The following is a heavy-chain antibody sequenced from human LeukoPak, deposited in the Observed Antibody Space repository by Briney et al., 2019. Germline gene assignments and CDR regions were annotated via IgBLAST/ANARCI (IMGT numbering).Heavy chain of an antibody. CDR3: AKANTVTKRYFDY. J-gene: IGHJ4*02. CDR1: GFTFSSYG. V-gene: IGHV3-30*18. D-gene: IGHD4-17*01. CDR2: ISYDGSNK. Sequence: GGSLRLSCAASGFTFSSYGMHWVRQAPGKGLEWVAVISYDGSNKYYADSVKGRFTISRDNSKNTLYLQMYSLRAEDTAVYYCAKANTVTKRYFDYWGQGTLVTVSS.